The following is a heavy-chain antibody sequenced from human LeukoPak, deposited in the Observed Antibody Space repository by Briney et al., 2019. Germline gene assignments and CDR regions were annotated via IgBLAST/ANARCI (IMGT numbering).Heavy chain of an antibody. CDR2: IYYSGST. Sequence: SETLSLTCPVSGGSVSGYYWSWIRQPPGKGLEWIGYIYYSGSTDYNPSLKSRVTISSDTSKNQFSLKLSSVTAADTAVYYCARRGYSSGYYYLDYWGQGTLVAVSS. D-gene: IGHD6-19*01. J-gene: IGHJ4*02. V-gene: IGHV4-59*08. CDR3: ARRGYSSGYYYLDY. CDR1: GGSVSGYY.